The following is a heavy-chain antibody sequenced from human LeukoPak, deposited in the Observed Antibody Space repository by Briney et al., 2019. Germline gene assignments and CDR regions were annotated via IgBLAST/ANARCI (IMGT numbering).Heavy chain of an antibody. CDR3: ADWNPYYYGMDV. Sequence: PGGSLRLSCAASGFTFSSYWMHWVRQAPGKGLVWVSRINSDGSSTSYADSVKGRFTISRDNAKNTLYLQMNSLRAEDTAVYYCADWNPYYYGMDVWGQGTTVTVSS. D-gene: IGHD1-1*01. J-gene: IGHJ6*02. V-gene: IGHV3-74*01. CDR1: GFTFSSYW. CDR2: INSDGSST.